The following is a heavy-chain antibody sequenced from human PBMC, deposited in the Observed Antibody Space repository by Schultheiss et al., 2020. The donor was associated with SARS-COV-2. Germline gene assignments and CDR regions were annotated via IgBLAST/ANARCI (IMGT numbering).Heavy chain of an antibody. V-gene: IGHV4-30-2*01. CDR2: IYHSGST. CDR3: ARVTTIFGVVTYMDV. Sequence: LRLSCAVSGGSISSGGYSWSWIRQPPGKGLEWIGYIYHSGSTYYNPSLKSRVTISVDRSKNQFSLKLSSVTAADTAVYYCARVTTIFGVVTYMDVWGKGTTVTVSS. J-gene: IGHJ6*03. CDR1: GGSISSGGYS. D-gene: IGHD3-3*01.